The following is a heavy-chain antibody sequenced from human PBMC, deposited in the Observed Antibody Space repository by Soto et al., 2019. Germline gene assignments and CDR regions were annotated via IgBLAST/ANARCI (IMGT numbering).Heavy chain of an antibody. CDR3: ARDPPHTFDP. J-gene: IGHJ5*02. CDR2: ISSSSSYI. V-gene: IGHV3-21*01. CDR1: GFTFSSYS. Sequence: GGSLRLSCAASGFTFSSYSMNWVRQAPGKGLEWVSSISSSSSYIYYADSVKGRFTISRDNAKNSLYLQMNRLRAEDTAVYYCARDPPHTFDPWGQGTLVTVSS.